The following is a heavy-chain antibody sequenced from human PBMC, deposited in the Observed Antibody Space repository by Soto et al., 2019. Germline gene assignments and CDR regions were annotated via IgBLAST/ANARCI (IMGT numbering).Heavy chain of an antibody. CDR1: GFSLSTSGVG. CDR2: IYWDDAK. J-gene: IGHJ4*02. V-gene: IGHV2-5*02. D-gene: IGHD3-16*01. Sequence: QITLKESGPTLVKPTQTLTLTCTFSGFSLSTSGVGVGWIRQPPGKALEWLALIYWDDAKEYSPSLKSRLTITKDTPKNQVVLIMTNMDPVDTATYYWAHKGGGDRILDYWGQGTLVTVSS. CDR3: AHKGGGDRILDY.